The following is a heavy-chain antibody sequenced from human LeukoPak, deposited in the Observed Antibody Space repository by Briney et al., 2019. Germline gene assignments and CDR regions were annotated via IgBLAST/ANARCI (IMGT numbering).Heavy chain of an antibody. CDR3: ARGGVGDY. D-gene: IGHD1-26*01. Sequence: EASVKVSCKASGYTFTNYYMHWVRQAPGEGLEWMGIINPSGGSTNYAQEFQGRVTVTRDTSISTAYMELSRLRSDDTAVYYCARGGVGDYWGQGTLVTVSS. CDR1: GYTFTNYY. CDR2: INPSGGST. V-gene: IGHV1-46*01. J-gene: IGHJ4*02.